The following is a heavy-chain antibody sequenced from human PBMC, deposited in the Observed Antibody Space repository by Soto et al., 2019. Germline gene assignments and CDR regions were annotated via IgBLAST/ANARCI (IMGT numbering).Heavy chain of an antibody. CDR1: GCTFSSDA. D-gene: IGHD5-12*01. Sequence: QVQLVQSGAEVKKPGSSVKVSCKASGCTFSSDASSWVRQAPGQGLEWMGGIIPIFGTANYAQKFQGRVTIAADESTSTAYMELSSLRSEDTAVYSCASSVAKYAYDGIDVWGQGTTVTVSS. J-gene: IGHJ6*02. CDR2: IIPIFGTA. CDR3: ASSVAKYAYDGIDV. V-gene: IGHV1-69*12.